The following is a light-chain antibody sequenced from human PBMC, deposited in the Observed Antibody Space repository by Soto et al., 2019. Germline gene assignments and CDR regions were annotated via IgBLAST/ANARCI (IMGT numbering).Light chain of an antibody. Sequence: EIVFTQSPGTLSLSPGERATLSCRASQSVSSIYLAWYQQKPGQAPRLLIYGASSRATGIPDRFSGSGSGTDFTLTISRLEPEDFAVYYCQQYGSSPPTFGQGTKVDIK. CDR2: GAS. J-gene: IGKJ1*01. CDR3: QQYGSSPPT. V-gene: IGKV3-20*01. CDR1: QSVSSIY.